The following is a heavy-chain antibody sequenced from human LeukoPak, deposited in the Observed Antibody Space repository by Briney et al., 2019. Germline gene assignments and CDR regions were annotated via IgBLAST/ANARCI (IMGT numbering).Heavy chain of an antibody. CDR2: VYRDGNT. CDR1: GYSISNGYY. Sequence: SETLSLTCSVSGYSISNGYYWGWIRQPPGKGLEWVANVYRDGNTYYSPSLESRVTISVDTSKNQFSLKLSSVTAADTAVYYCARVLLDSRFWYYYYMDVWGKGTTVTVSS. D-gene: IGHD2/OR15-2a*01. CDR3: ARVLLDSRFWYYYYMDV. V-gene: IGHV4-38-2*02. J-gene: IGHJ6*03.